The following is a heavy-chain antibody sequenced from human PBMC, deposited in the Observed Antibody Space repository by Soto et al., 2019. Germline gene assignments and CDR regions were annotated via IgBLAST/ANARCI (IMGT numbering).Heavy chain of an antibody. J-gene: IGHJ4*02. CDR1: GYSFTSYW. V-gene: IGHV5-51*01. CDR2: TYPDDSDT. CDR3: AREEVGTTFFDN. Sequence: PGESLKISCKGSGYSFTSYWIGWVRQMPGKGLEWMGITYPDDSDTRYNPSFQGQVTISADKSISTAYLQWSSLTAADTALYFCAREEVGTTFFDNWGQGIQVTVSS. D-gene: IGHD2-21*02.